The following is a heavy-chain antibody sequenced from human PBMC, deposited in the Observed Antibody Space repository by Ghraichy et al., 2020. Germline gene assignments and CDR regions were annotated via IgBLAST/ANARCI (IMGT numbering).Heavy chain of an antibody. CDR2: LYTGGNT. CDR3: ARPYGWGKEDYTMDV. CDR1: GFAVSTNY. J-gene: IGHJ6*02. V-gene: IGHV3-66*01. Sequence: GGSLRLSCAASGFAVSTNYMTWVRQAPGKGLEWVSVLYTGGNTKYVDSVKGRFTISRDDSKNTLYLQMNSLRAEDTAVYYCARPYGWGKEDYTMDVWGQGTTVTVSS. D-gene: IGHD3-10*01.